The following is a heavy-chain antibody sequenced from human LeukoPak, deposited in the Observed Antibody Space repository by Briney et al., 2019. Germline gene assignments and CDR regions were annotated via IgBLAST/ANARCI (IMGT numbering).Heavy chain of an antibody. J-gene: IGHJ6*03. CDR3: ARDVWSSSGGDYYYYYYMDV. V-gene: IGHV1-8*02. CDR1: GYTFTSYD. Sequence: EASVKVSCKASGYTFTSYDINWVRQATGQGLEWMGWINPNSGNTGYAQKFQGRVTMTRDTSISTAYMELSRLRSDDTAVYYCARDVWSSSGGDYYYYYYMDVWGKGTTVTVSS. CDR2: INPNSGNT. D-gene: IGHD6-6*01.